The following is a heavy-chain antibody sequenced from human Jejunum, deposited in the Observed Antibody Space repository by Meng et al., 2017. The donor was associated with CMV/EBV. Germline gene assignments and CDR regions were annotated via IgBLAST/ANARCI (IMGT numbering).Heavy chain of an antibody. CDR1: SNSRGDYY. J-gene: IGHJ5*02. Sequence: SNSRGDYYWSLIRQPPGTGLEWIGHIYYSGTAFYTPSLKSRVIMSADRSKHQLSLRLSSVTAADTAVYYCARVLIPPTITNLVSFDPWGQGTLVTVSS. CDR2: IYYSGTA. CDR3: ARVLIPPTITNLVSFDP. D-gene: IGHD1-14*01. V-gene: IGHV4-30-4*01.